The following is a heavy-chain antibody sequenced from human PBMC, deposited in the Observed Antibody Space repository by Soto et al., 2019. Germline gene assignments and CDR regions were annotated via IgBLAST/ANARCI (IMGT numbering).Heavy chain of an antibody. CDR1: GYTFTSYA. V-gene: IGHV1-3*01. CDR3: ARDSGGNGYCSSTSCDYYYCIDV. D-gene: IGHD2-2*01. CDR2: INAGNGNT. J-gene: IGHJ6*03. Sequence: QVRLVQSGAEVKKPGASVKVSCKASGYTFTSYAMHWVRQAPGQRLKWMGWINAGNGNTKYSQKFQGRVTITRDTSASTAYMELSSLRSEDTAVYYCARDSGGNGYCSSTSCDYYYCIDVWCKGTTVTVSS.